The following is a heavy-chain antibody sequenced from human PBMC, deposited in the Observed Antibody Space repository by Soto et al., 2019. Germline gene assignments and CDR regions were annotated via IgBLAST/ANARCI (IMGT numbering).Heavy chain of an antibody. CDR1: GFTFSSYS. CDR2: ISSSSSYI. D-gene: IGHD6-13*01. CDR3: ARASGGIAAAGPSDYYYGMDV. J-gene: IGHJ6*02. V-gene: IGHV3-21*01. Sequence: GGSLRLSCAASGFTFSSYSMNWVRQAPGKGLEWVSSISSSSSYIYYADSVKGRFAISRDNAKNSLYLQMNSLRAEDTAVYYCARASGGIAAAGPSDYYYGMDVWGQGTTVTVSS.